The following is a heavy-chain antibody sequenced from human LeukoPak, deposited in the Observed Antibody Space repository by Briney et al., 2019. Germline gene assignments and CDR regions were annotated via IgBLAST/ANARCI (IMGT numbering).Heavy chain of an antibody. CDR3: AKEGPRDGYNDY. V-gene: IGHV3-21*01. CDR1: GFTFSSYS. J-gene: IGHJ4*02. Sequence: GGSLRLSCAASGFTFSSYSMNWVRQAPGKGLEWVSSISSSSSYIYYADSVKGRFTISRDNAKNSLYLQMNSLRAEDTAVYYCAKEGPRDGYNDYWGQGTLVTVSS. D-gene: IGHD5-24*01. CDR2: ISSSSSYI.